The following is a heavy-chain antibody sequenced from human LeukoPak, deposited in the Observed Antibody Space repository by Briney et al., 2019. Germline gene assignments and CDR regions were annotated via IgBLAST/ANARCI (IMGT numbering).Heavy chain of an antibody. J-gene: IGHJ6*02. Sequence: PGGSLRLSCAASGFTFRNYAIHWVRQAPGKGLEWVAVISYDGGKKYYADTVKGRFTISRDNSKNMLYLQMNSLRAEDTAAYYCAKVAGTYYYYYGMDVWGQGTTVTVSS. CDR3: AKVAGTYYYYYGMDV. CDR2: ISYDGGKK. V-gene: IGHV3-30-3*01. CDR1: GFTFRNYA.